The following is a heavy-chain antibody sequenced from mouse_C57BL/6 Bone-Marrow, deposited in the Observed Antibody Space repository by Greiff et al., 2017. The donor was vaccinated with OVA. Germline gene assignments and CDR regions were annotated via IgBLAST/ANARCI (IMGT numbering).Heavy chain of an antibody. CDR3: ARGAYSNPPMDY. J-gene: IGHJ4*01. CDR2: IYPGSGNT. D-gene: IGHD2-5*01. Sequence: QVQLQQSGAELVRPGASVKLSCKASGYTFTDYYINWVKQRPGQGLEWIARIYPGSGNTYYNEKFKGKATLTAEKSSSTAYMQLSSLTSEDSAVYFGARGAYSNPPMDYWGQGTSVTVSS. CDR1: GYTFTDYY. V-gene: IGHV1-76*01.